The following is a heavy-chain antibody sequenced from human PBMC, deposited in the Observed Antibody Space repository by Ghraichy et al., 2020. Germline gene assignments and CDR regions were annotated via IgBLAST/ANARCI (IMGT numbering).Heavy chain of an antibody. V-gene: IGHV1-8*02. CDR3: VRGGAPAGLKHPDY. D-gene: IGHD6-13*01. J-gene: IGHJ4*02. CDR2: MNSNDGDT. CDR1: GYTFTRYD. Sequence: ASVKVSCKASGYTFTRYDINWVRQAAGQGLEWMGYMNSNDGDTGYEWSFQGRVTMTRDTSTNTAYMELSSLRFEDTAVYYCVRGGAPAGLKHPDYWGQGTLVTVSS.